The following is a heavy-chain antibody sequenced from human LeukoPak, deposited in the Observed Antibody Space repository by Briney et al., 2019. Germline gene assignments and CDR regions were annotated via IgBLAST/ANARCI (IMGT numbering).Heavy chain of an antibody. V-gene: IGHV1-18*01. D-gene: IGHD5-12*01. J-gene: IGHJ6*03. Sequence: ASVKVSCKASGYTFTSYGISWVRQAPGQGLEWMGWISAYNGNTNYAQKLQGRVTMTTDTSTSTAYMELRSLRSDDTAVYYCARGGIYSGYDYYYYYYMDVWGKGTTVTVSS. CDR1: GYTFTSYG. CDR2: ISAYNGNT. CDR3: ARGGIYSGYDYYYYYYMDV.